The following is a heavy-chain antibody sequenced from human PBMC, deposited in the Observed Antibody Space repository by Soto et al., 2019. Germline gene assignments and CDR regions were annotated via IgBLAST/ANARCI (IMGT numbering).Heavy chain of an antibody. CDR2: IYYSGST. J-gene: IGHJ5*02. V-gene: IGHV4-31*03. CDR3: ARDVLVAASTNWFDP. Sequence: SETLSLTCTVSGGSISSGGYYWSWIRQHPGKGLEWIGYIYYSGSTYYNPSLKSRVTISVDTSKNQFSLKLGSVTAADTAVYYCARDVLVAASTNWFDPWGQGTLVTVSS. D-gene: IGHD2-15*01. CDR1: GGSISSGGYY.